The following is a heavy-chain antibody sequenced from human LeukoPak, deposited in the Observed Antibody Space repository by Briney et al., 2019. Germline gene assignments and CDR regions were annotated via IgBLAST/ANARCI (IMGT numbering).Heavy chain of an antibody. V-gene: IGHV3-23*01. CDR1: GFTFSSYT. J-gene: IGHJ4*02. CDR2: ISGSGGST. D-gene: IGHD5-12*01. Sequence: GGSLRLSCAASGFTFSSYTMSWVRQAPGKGLEWVSAISGSGGSTYYADSVKGRFTISRDNSKNTLYLQMNSLRAEDTAVYYCARLAVYSGYYFDYWGQGTLVTVSS. CDR3: ARLAVYSGYYFDY.